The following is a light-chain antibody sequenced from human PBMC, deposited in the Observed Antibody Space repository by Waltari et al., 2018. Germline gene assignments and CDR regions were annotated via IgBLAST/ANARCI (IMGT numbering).Light chain of an antibody. CDR1: QSVRRA. Sequence: EIVLTQSPGTLSLSPGETATLSCRASQSVRRALAWYQQKPGQAPRLLIYDASSRATGIPDRFSGSGSGTDFSLTISRLEAEDSAVYYCQHYVSLPATFGQGTKVEIK. J-gene: IGKJ1*01. CDR2: DAS. V-gene: IGKV3-20*01. CDR3: QHYVSLPAT.